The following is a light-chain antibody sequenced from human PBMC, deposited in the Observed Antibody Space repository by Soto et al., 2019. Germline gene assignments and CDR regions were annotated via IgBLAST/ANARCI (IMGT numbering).Light chain of an antibody. Sequence: DIQMTQSPSPLSASVGDRVTIACRASHSISTWLAWYQQKPGKAPKLVIYDASSLESGVPSRFSGRGSGTQFTLTITSLQPDDFATYYCQQYSSNSAFGQGTKLEIK. CDR2: DAS. V-gene: IGKV1-5*01. J-gene: IGKJ2*01. CDR1: HSISTW. CDR3: QQYSSNSA.